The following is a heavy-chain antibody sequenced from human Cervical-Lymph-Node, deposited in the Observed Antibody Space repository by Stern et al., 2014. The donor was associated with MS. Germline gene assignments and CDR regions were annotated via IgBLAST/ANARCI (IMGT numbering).Heavy chain of an antibody. CDR2: INPNSGGT. J-gene: IGHJ4*02. CDR1: GYTFTGYY. CDR3: ARAKTHIVVLPAAMAFDY. Sequence: QVQLVQSGAEVRKPGASLKVSCKASGYTFTGYYIHWVRQAPGQGLEWMGRINPNSGGTNYAQNFQGRVTLTTGTSISTAYMELSSLTSDDTAVYYCARAKTHIVVLPAAMAFDYWGQGTLVTVSS. V-gene: IGHV1-2*06. D-gene: IGHD2-2*01.